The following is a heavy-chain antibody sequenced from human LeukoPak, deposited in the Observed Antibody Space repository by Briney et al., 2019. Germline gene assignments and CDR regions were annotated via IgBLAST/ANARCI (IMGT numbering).Heavy chain of an antibody. CDR3: ARGPNKYDGGNSGSGWFDP. V-gene: IGHV1-8*01. D-gene: IGHD4-23*01. CDR1: GYTFTSYD. Sequence: GASVKVSCKASGYTFTSYDMNWVRQATGLGPEWMGWMNPNSGNTGYAQKFQGRVTMTRNTSISTAYLELSSLTSEDTAMYYCARGPNKYDGGNSGSGWFDPWGQGSLVTVSS. CDR2: MNPNSGNT. J-gene: IGHJ5*02.